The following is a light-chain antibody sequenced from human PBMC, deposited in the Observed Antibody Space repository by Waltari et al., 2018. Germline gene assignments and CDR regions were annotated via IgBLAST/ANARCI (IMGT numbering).Light chain of an antibody. V-gene: IGLV6-57*04. Sequence: NFILTQPHSVSESPGKTVTISCTRSSGRIAGNYVQWYQQRPGSAPTIVIYEANRRPSGFPDRCSGSIDSSSNSASLTTSGLKTEDAADYYCQSYGYYKQAIVFGGGTKLTVL. CDR3: QSYGYYKQAIV. CDR2: EAN. J-gene: IGLJ3*02. CDR1: SGRIAGNY.